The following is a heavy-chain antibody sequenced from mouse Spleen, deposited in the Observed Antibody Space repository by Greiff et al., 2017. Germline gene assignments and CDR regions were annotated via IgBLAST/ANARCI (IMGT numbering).Heavy chain of an antibody. D-gene: IGHD1-1*01. V-gene: IGHV1-50*01. J-gene: IGHJ2*01. CDR1: GYTFTSYW. CDR2: IDPSDSYT. Sequence: QVQLQQPGAELVKPGASVKLSCKASGYTFTSYWMQWVKQRPGQGLEWIGEIDPSDSYTNYNQKFKGKATLTVDTSSSTAYMQLSSLTSEDSAVYYCARGFITTVVASFDYWGQGTTLTVSS. CDR3: ARGFITTVVASFDY.